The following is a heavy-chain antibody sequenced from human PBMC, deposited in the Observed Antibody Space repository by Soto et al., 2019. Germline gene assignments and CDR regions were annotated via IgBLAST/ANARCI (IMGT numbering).Heavy chain of an antibody. CDR2: INTDGSTT. Sequence: EVQLVESGGGLFQPWGSLRLSCTASGFTFSNHWMHWVRQAPGKGPVWVSSINTDGSTTNYADSVKGRFTISRDNAKNTLYLQTNSLGAEDTAVYYCARDLGGYASHWGQGTLVTVSS. J-gene: IGHJ4*02. CDR1: GFTFSNHW. CDR3: ARDLGGYASH. V-gene: IGHV3-74*01. D-gene: IGHD3-16*01.